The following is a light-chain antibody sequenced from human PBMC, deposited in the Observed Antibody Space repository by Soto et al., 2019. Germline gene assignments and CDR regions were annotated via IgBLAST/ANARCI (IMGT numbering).Light chain of an antibody. CDR3: QSYASSLSGVV. Sequence: QSVLTQPPSVSGAPGQRVTISCTGSSSNIGAGYDVHWYQQLPGTAPKLIIYANNNRPSGVPDRFSGSKSATSASLAITGLQAEDEADYYCQSYASSLSGVVFGGGTKLTVL. J-gene: IGLJ2*01. V-gene: IGLV1-40*01. CDR1: SSNIGAGYD. CDR2: ANN.